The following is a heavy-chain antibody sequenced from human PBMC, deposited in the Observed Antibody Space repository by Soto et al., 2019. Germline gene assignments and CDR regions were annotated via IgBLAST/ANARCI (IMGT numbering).Heavy chain of an antibody. CDR1: GFSLSNARMG. CDR3: ARIAYCSGGSCFPTGEDY. J-gene: IGHJ4*02. D-gene: IGHD2-15*01. CDR2: IFSNDEK. V-gene: IGHV2-26*01. Sequence: QVTLKESGPVLVKPTETLTLTFTVSGFSLSNARMGVSWIRQPPGKALEWLAHIFSNDEKSYSTSLKSRLTISKDTSKSQVVLTMTNMDPVDTATYYCARIAYCSGGSCFPTGEDYWGQGTLVTVSS.